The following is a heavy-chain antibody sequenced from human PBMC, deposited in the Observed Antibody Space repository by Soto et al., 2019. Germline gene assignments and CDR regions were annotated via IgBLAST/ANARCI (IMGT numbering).Heavy chain of an antibody. V-gene: IGHV1-18*01. CDR1: GYTFTSYG. CDR2: ISAYNGNT. D-gene: IGHD2-15*01. CDR3: ARRVKDIVGRWYFDY. Sequence: QVQLVQSGAEVKKPGASVKVSCKASGYTFTSYGISWVRQAPGQGLEWMGWISAYNGNTNYAQKLQGRVTMTTDTSTSTADMGLRSLRSDDTAVYYCARRVKDIVGRWYFDYWGQGTLVTVSS. J-gene: IGHJ4*02.